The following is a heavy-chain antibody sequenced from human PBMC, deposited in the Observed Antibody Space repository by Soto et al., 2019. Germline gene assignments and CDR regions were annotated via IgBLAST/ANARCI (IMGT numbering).Heavy chain of an antibody. Sequence: QVQLQEAGPGLVKPSDTLSLTCSVSGASVTSKYWNWIRQPAGKGLEWSGRIFVSGSTSYNPSLKSRVTMSVDTSKNQFSLRLKSVTAADTAVYYCARDGGPGGWNPNWFDPWGQGILVTVSS. CDR2: IFVSGST. CDR1: GASVTSKY. D-gene: IGHD6-19*01. J-gene: IGHJ5*02. CDR3: ARDGGPGGWNPNWFDP. V-gene: IGHV4-4*07.